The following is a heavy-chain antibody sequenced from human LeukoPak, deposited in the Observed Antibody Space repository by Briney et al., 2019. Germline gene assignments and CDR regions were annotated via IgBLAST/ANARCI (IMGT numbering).Heavy chain of an antibody. J-gene: IGHJ5*02. Sequence: TSETLSLTCTVSGGSISSYYWSWIRQPPGKGLEWIGYIYYSGSTNYNPSLKSRVTISVDTSKNQFSLKLSSVTAADTAVYYCARGDYYDRNWFDPWGQGTLVTVSS. CDR2: IYYSGST. CDR1: GGSISSYY. D-gene: IGHD3-22*01. CDR3: ARGDYYDRNWFDP. V-gene: IGHV4-59*01.